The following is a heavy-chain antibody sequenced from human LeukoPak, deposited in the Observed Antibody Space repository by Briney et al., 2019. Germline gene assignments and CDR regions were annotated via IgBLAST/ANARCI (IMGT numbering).Heavy chain of an antibody. CDR3: ARVPSSSWYVLWFDP. CDR2: IYYSGTT. CDR1: GSSMSRGYY. D-gene: IGHD6-13*01. V-gene: IGHV4-38-2*02. Sequence: SETLSLTCSLSGSSMSRGYYWGWIRQPPGKGLQWIASIYYSGTTWYNPSLRSRVSISVDTSKNQFSLKLSSVTAADTAVYYCARVPSSSWYVLWFDPWGQGTLVTVSS. J-gene: IGHJ5*02.